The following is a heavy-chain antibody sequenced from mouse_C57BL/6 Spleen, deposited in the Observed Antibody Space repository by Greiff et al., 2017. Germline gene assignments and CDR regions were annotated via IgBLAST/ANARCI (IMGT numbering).Heavy chain of an antibody. J-gene: IGHJ4*01. CDR1: GFTFSSYA. CDR2: ISSGGDYI. Sequence: EVQVVESGEGLVKPGGSLKLSCAASGFTFSSYAMSWVRQTPEKRLEWVAYISSGGDYIYYADTVKGRFTISRDNARNTLYLQMSSLKSEDTAMYYCTRDRGNLYYAMDYWGQGTSVTVSS. D-gene: IGHD2-1*01. CDR3: TRDRGNLYYAMDY. V-gene: IGHV5-9-1*02.